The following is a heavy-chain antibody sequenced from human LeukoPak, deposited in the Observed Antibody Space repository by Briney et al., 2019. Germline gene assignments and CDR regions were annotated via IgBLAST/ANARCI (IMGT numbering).Heavy chain of an antibody. CDR1: GFTFSSYW. D-gene: IGHD1-26*01. Sequence: GGSPRLSCAASGFTFSSYWMHWVRHAPGKGLVWVSRINTDGSSTSYADSVKGRFTISRDNAKNTLYLQMNSLRAEDTAVYYCARVGIYLYDYWGQGTLVTVSS. CDR2: INTDGSST. V-gene: IGHV3-74*01. J-gene: IGHJ4*02. CDR3: ARVGIYLYDY.